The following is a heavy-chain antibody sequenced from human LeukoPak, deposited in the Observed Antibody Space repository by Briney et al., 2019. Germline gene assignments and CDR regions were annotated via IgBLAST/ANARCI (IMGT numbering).Heavy chain of an antibody. CDR2: ISSSSSYI. CDR3: ARVLRGYYTGYSDY. CDR1: GFTFSSYS. J-gene: IGHJ4*02. Sequence: PGGSLRLSCAASGFTFSSYSMNWVRQAPGKGLEWVSSISSSSSYIYYADSVKGRFTIPRDNAKNSLYLQMNSLRAEDTAVYYCARVLRGYYTGYSDYWGQGTLVTVSS. D-gene: IGHD2-2*02. V-gene: IGHV3-21*01.